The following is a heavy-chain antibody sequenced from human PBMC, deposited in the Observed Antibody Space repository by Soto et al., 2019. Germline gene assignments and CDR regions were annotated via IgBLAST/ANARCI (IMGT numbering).Heavy chain of an antibody. CDR1: GFTFSSYG. CDR3: AKAIPSGSYSVDY. J-gene: IGHJ4*02. CDR2: ISYDGSIK. Sequence: QVQLVESGGGVVQPGRSLRLSCAASGFTFSSYGMHWVRQAPGKGLEWVAVISYDGSIKYYADSVKGRFTISRDNSKNTLYLQMNSLRAEDTAVYYCAKAIPSGSYSVDYWGQGTLVTVSS. V-gene: IGHV3-30*18. D-gene: IGHD1-26*01.